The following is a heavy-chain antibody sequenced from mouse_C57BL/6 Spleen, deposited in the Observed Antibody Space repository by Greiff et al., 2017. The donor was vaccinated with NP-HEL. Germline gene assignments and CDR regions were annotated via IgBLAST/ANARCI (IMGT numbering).Heavy chain of an antibody. D-gene: IGHD3-1*01. J-gene: IGHJ3*01. V-gene: IGHV1-81*01. CDR2: IYPRSGNT. Sequence: VQVVESGAELARPGASVKLSCKASGYTFTSYGISWVKQRTGQGLEWIGEIYPRSGNTYYNEKFKGKATLTADKSSSTAYMELRSLTSEDSAVYFCAISGRHGFAYWGQGTLVTVSA. CDR1: GYTFTSYG. CDR3: AISGRHGFAY.